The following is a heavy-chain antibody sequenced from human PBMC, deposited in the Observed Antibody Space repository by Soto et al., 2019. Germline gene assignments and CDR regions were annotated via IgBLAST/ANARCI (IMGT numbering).Heavy chain of an antibody. V-gene: IGHV1-46*01. D-gene: IGHD5-12*01. CDR3: ARDNFQTSGLFDF. CDR2: INSSGGST. Sequence: ASVKVSCKASGYTFTRHYIHWLRQAPGQGFEWLGIINSSGGSTNYAQKFQGRVSVTRDTSTRTVYMELSSLKSEDTAVYYCARDNFQTSGLFDFRGQGTLVTVSS. CDR1: GYTFTRHY. J-gene: IGHJ4*02.